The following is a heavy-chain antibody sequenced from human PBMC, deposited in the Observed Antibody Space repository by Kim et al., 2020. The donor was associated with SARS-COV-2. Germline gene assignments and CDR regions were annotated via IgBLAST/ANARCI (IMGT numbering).Heavy chain of an antibody. V-gene: IGHV3-23*01. CDR2: ITGNSGST. Sequence: GGSLRLSCAASGFSFGSYVMSWVRQTPGKGLERVSGITGNSGSTFYADSVKGRFTISRDNSKNSLYLQMNSLRTEDMAIYYCARGGYSLAFDIWGQGTMVTVSS. D-gene: IGHD2-15*01. CDR3: ARGGYSLAFDI. J-gene: IGHJ3*02. CDR1: GFSFGSYV.